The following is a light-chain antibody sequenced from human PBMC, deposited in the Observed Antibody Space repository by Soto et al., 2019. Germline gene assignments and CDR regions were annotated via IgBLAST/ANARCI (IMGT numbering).Light chain of an antibody. CDR2: DNN. Sequence: QSVLTQPPSASGTPGQGLIISCSGSSSNIGSNYVYWYQHLPGTAPKLLIYDNNKRPSGIPDRFSGSKSGTSATLDITGLQTGDEADYYCGTWDISLSGGVFGGGTKLTVL. J-gene: IGLJ3*02. CDR3: GTWDISLSGGV. CDR1: SSNIGSNY. V-gene: IGLV1-51*01.